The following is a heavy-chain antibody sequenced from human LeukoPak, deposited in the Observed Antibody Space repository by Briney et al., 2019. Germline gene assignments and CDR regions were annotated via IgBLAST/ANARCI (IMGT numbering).Heavy chain of an antibody. CDR1: GFTFGDYA. CDR3: TRDPAHYDTPTSLFDY. D-gene: IGHD3-9*01. V-gene: IGHV3-49*03. CDR2: IRSKAYGGTT. J-gene: IGHJ4*02. Sequence: GGSLRLSCTASGFTFGDYAMSWFHQAPGKGLEWVGFIRSKAYGGTTEYAASVKGRFTISRDDSKSIAYLQMNSLKTEDTAVYYCTRDPAHYDTPTSLFDYWGQGTLVTVSS.